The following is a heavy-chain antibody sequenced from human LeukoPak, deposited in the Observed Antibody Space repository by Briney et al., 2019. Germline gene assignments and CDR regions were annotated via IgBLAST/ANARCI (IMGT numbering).Heavy chain of an antibody. CDR3: AREGDTAMAWAFDI. V-gene: IGHV1-69*13. CDR1: GGTFSSYA. D-gene: IGHD5-18*01. Sequence: ASVKVSCKASGGTFSSYAISWVRQAPGQGLEWMGGIIPIFGTANYAQKFQGRVTITADESTSTAYMELSSLRSEDTAVYYCAREGDTAMAWAFDIWGQGTMVTVSS. CDR2: IIPIFGTA. J-gene: IGHJ3*02.